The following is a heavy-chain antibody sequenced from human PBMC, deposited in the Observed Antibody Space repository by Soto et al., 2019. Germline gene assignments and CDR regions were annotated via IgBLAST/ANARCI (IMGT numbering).Heavy chain of an antibody. D-gene: IGHD4-17*01. J-gene: IGHJ5*02. Sequence: QLQLQESGPGLVKPSETLSLTCTVSGGSISSSSYYWGWIRQPPGKGLEWIGSIYYSGSTYYNPSLKSRVTISVDTSKNQFSLKLSSVTAADTAVYYCARHRYGDYFWWFDPWGQGTLVTVSS. CDR3: ARHRYGDYFWWFDP. CDR1: GGSISSSSYY. V-gene: IGHV4-39*01. CDR2: IYYSGST.